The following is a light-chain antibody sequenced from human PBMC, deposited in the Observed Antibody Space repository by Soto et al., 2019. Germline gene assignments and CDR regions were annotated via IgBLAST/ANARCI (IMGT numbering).Light chain of an antibody. J-gene: IGKJ1*01. CDR2: LAS. Sequence: DLQMTQSPSTLSASVGDRVTITCRASQSISTWLAWYQQKPGKAPRLLIFLASSLETGVPSRFSGSGSGTEFTLTISSLQPDDSATYYCQQYNSYSPWTFGQGTKVEIK. CDR3: QQYNSYSPWT. V-gene: IGKV1-5*03. CDR1: QSISTW.